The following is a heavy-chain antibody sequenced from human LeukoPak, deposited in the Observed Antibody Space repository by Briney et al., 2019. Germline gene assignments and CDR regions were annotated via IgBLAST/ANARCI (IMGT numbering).Heavy chain of an antibody. J-gene: IGHJ4*02. Sequence: GGSLRLSCAASGFTFSSYSMNWVRQAPGKGLEWVSSISSSSYIYYADSVKGRFTISRDNAKNSLYLQMNSLRAEDTAVYYCARDGSSGWVFDYWGQGTLVTVSS. V-gene: IGHV3-21*01. D-gene: IGHD6-19*01. CDR3: ARDGSSGWVFDY. CDR2: ISSSSYI. CDR1: GFTFSSYS.